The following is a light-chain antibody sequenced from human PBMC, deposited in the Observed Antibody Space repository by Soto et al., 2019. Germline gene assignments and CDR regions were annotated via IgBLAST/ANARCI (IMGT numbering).Light chain of an antibody. Sequence: DIMVTQSPLSLPVTPGDPASFSCRSSQSLLHSNGCSCLDWYLQKPGKSPQLLIYLGSNWASGVPERFSGSGSGTDFTLKISRVEAEDVGVYYCMQALKYPWTFGQGTKVDIK. CDR2: LGS. J-gene: IGKJ1*01. CDR1: QSLLHSNGCSC. CDR3: MQALKYPWT. V-gene: IGKV2-28*01.